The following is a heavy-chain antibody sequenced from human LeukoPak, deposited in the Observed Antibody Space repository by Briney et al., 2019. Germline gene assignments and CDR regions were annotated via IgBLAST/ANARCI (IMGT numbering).Heavy chain of an antibody. CDR3: APLYYYDSSGYVGNWFDP. CDR2: INHSGST. CDR1: GGSFSAYY. Sequence: SETLSLTCAVYGGSFSAYYWSWIRQPPGKGLEWIGEINHSGSTNYNPSLKSRVTISVDTSKNQFSLKLSSVTAADTAVYYCAPLYYYDSSGYVGNWFDPWGQGTLVTVSS. D-gene: IGHD3-22*01. J-gene: IGHJ5*02. V-gene: IGHV4-34*01.